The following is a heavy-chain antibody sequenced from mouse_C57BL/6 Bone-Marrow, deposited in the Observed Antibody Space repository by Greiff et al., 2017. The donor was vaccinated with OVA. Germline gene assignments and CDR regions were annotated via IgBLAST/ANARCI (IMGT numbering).Heavy chain of an antibody. Sequence: QVQLQQSGAELVRPGSSVKLSCKASGYTFTSYWMDWVKQRPGQGLEWIGNIYPSDSETHYNQKFKDKATLTVDKSSSTAYMQLSSLTSEDSAVYYCARRDYYGSSWFAYWGQGTLVTVSA. CDR3: ARRDYYGSSWFAY. CDR2: IYPSDSET. D-gene: IGHD1-1*01. CDR1: GYTFTSYW. V-gene: IGHV1-61*01. J-gene: IGHJ3*01.